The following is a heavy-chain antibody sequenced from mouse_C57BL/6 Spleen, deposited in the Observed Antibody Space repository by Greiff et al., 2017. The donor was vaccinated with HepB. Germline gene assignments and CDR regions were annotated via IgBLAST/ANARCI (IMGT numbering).Heavy chain of an antibody. D-gene: IGHD4-1*01. CDR2: IDPETGGT. V-gene: IGHV1-15*01. CDR1: GYTFTDYE. J-gene: IGHJ4*01. CDR3: TREVNWGAMDY. Sequence: VKLQESGAELVRPGASVTLSCKASGYTFTDYEMHWVKQTPVHGLEWIGAIDPETGGTAYNQKFKGKAILTADKSSSTAYMELRSLTSEDSAVYYCTREVNWGAMDYWGQGTSVTVSS.